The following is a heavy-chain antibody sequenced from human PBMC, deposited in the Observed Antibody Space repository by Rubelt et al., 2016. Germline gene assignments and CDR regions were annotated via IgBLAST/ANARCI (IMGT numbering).Heavy chain of an antibody. CDR2: IYYSGST. D-gene: IGHD1-14*01. CDR3: ARAKPPGVGGEDAFDI. CDR1: GGSISSYY. V-gene: IGHV4-59*01. J-gene: IGHJ3*02. Sequence: QVQLQESGPGLVKPSETLSLTCTVSGGSISSYYWSWIRQPPGKGLEWIGYIYYSGSTNYNPSLKSRVTISVDTSKNQFSLKRSSVTAADTAVYYCARAKPPGVGGEDAFDIWGQGTMVTVSS.